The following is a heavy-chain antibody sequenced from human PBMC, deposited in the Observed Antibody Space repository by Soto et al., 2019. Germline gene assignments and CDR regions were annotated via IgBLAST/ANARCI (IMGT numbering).Heavy chain of an antibody. CDR1: GFTFSSYA. D-gene: IGHD2-15*01. CDR2: ISGSGGST. CDR3: AKTPEEVAAPRG. V-gene: IGHV3-23*01. Sequence: EVQLLESGGGLVQPGGSLRLSCAASGFTFSSYAMSWVRQAPGKGLEWVSAISGSGGSTYYADSVKGRFTISRDNSKNTLYLKMNSLRAADTAVYYCAKTPEEVAAPRGWGQGTLVTVSS. J-gene: IGHJ4*02.